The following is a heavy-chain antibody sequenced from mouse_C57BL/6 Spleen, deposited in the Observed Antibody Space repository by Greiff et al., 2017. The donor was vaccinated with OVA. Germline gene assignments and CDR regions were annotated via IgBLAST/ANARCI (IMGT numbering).Heavy chain of an antibody. CDR2: IWRGGST. J-gene: IGHJ3*01. CDR3: AFHYGSRGGFAY. CDR1: GFSLTSYG. D-gene: IGHD1-1*01. Sequence: VKLVESGPGLVQPSQSLSITCTVSGFSLTSYGVHWVRQSPGKGLEWLGVIWRGGSTDYNAAFMSRLSITKDNSKSQVFFKMNSLQADDTAIYYCAFHYGSRGGFAYWGQGTLVTVSA. V-gene: IGHV2-5*01.